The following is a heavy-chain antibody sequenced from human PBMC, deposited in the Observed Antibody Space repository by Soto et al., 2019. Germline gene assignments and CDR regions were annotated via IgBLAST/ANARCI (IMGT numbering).Heavy chain of an antibody. D-gene: IGHD3-22*01. CDR3: ARDPPNYYDSSGYYYLTI. Sequence: ASVKVSCKASGGTFSSYGINWVRQAPGQGLEWMGWISAYNGNTNYAQKFQGRVTMTTDASTSTAYMELRSLRSDDTAVYYCARDPPNYYDSSGYYYLTIWGQGTLVTVSS. J-gene: IGHJ4*02. CDR1: GGTFSSYG. V-gene: IGHV1-18*01. CDR2: ISAYNGNT.